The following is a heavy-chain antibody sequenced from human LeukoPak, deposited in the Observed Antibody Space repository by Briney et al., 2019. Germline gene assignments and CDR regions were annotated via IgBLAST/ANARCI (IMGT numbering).Heavy chain of an antibody. Sequence: GESLRLSCAASGLTLSLSRYAVNWVRQAPGRGLEWVSYISPSGDSTVNAESVKGRFTTSRDNSKNMVYLHMDSLRAEDTAIYFCVRKIYFYMDVWGKGTTATVSS. D-gene: IGHD2/OR15-2a*01. V-gene: IGHV3-23*01. CDR3: VRKIYFYMDV. CDR2: ISPSGDST. CDR1: GLTLSLSRYA. J-gene: IGHJ6*04.